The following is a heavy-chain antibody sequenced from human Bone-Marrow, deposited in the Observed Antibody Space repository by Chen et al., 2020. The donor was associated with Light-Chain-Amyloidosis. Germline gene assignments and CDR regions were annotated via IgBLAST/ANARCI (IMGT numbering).Heavy chain of an antibody. CDR1: GISFTSYG. Sequence: EVHLVESGGGLVNPGGSLRLSCVASGISFTSYGMNWVRQAPGKGLEWVSSVSSSTYIFYADSVRGRFTISKDNTQRSVSLQMNSLRAEDSGTYYCARDGDTGGAFDIWGQGAVVTVSS. V-gene: IGHV3-21*01. CDR3: ARDGDTGGAFDI. J-gene: IGHJ3*02. CDR2: VSSSTYI. D-gene: IGHD2-15*01.